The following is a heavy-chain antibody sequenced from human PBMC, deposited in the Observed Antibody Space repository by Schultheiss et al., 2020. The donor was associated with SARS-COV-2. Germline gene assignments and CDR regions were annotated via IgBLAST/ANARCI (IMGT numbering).Heavy chain of an antibody. D-gene: IGHD3-3*01. CDR2: IIPIFGTA. CDR1: GAPFRNFD. V-gene: IGHV1-69*13. J-gene: IGHJ6*02. CDR3: ARYGITIFGAPTGMDV. Sequence: SVKVSCKASGAPFRNFDIHWVRQATGQGLEWMGGIIPIFGTANYAQKFQGRVTITADESTSTAYMELSSLRSDDTAVYYCARYGITIFGAPTGMDVWGQGTTVTVSS.